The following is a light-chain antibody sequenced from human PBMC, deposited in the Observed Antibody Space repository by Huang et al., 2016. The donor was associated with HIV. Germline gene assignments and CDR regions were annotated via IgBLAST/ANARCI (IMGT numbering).Light chain of an antibody. CDR1: QGISNS. V-gene: IGKV1-NL1*01. CDR3: QQYYTSPT. Sequence: DIQMTQSPSSLSAFVGDTVTITCRASQGISNSVAWYQQKPGKAPKLLLYSTSRLESGVPSGFRGGGSGTDYTLTINSLQPDDFATYYCQQYYTSPTFGQGSKVEIK. CDR2: STS. J-gene: IGKJ1*01.